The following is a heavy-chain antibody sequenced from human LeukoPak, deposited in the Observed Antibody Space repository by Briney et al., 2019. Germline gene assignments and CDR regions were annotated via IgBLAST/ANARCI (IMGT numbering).Heavy chain of an antibody. V-gene: IGHV3-7*01. Sequence: GSLRLSCAASGFTFSSYWMRWVRQAPGKGLEWVANIKQDGSEKYYVDSVKGRFTISRDNAKNSLYLPMNSLRAEDTAVYYCARENSSGWYYFDYWGQGTLVTVSS. J-gene: IGHJ4*02. D-gene: IGHD6-19*01. CDR3: ARENSSGWYYFDY. CDR2: IKQDGSEK. CDR1: GFTFSSYW.